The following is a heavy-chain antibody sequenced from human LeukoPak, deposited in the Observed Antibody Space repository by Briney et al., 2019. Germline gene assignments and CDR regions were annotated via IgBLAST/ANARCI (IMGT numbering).Heavy chain of an antibody. J-gene: IGHJ6*03. V-gene: IGHV4-4*07. D-gene: IGHD3-3*01. CDR3: ARGPYYDFWSGYSYGYYYMDV. CDR1: GGSISSYY. Sequence: PSETLSLTCTVSGGSISSYYWSWIRQPAGKGLEWIGRIYTSGSTNYNPSLKSRVTMSVDTSKNQFSLKLSSVTAADTAVYYCARGPYYDFWSGYSYGYYYMDVWGKGTTVTVSS. CDR2: IYTSGST.